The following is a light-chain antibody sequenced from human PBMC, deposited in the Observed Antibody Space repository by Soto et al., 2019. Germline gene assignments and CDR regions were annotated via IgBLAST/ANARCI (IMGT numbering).Light chain of an antibody. CDR2: DAS. CDR1: QPIVTS. J-gene: IGKJ4*01. V-gene: IGKV1-5*01. Sequence: DIQMAQSPSALFASIGDRVSVTCRASQPIVTSLAWYQQKPGKAPKLLIYDASVLQTGVSSRFSGFSSGTDFTLTISGLQPDDFATYFCQQYKSYSAHGLTFGGGTKVGIK. CDR3: QQYKSYSAHGLT.